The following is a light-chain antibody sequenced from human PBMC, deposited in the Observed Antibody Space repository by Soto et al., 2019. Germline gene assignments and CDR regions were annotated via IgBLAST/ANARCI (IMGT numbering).Light chain of an antibody. Sequence: EIVLTQSPATLSAFPGDRVTLSCRASQALNTRLAWYQHKPGQAPRLLIYDASTRATGIPPRFSGGGSGTEFTVTISSLQSEDFAIYYCQQYDIWPPYTFGQGTKVDI. CDR2: DAS. CDR3: QQYDIWPPYT. J-gene: IGKJ2*01. CDR1: QALNTR. V-gene: IGKV3-15*01.